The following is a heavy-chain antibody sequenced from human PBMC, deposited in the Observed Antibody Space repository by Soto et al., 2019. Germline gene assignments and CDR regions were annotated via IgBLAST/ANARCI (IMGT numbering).Heavy chain of an antibody. CDR2: IVVGSGNT. Sequence: SVKVWFRASGLTFIYSAVQWVRQIRGRRLEWIGWIVVGSGNTNYAQDFQGRVTIKRDMSTDTVYMELSSLSSEDSAVFFCAADVLTYGNGGYFFDGFDTWGQGTKVTVSS. CDR3: AADVLTYGNGGYFFDGFDT. D-gene: IGHD2-15*01. J-gene: IGHJ3*02. CDR1: GLTFIYSA. V-gene: IGHV1-58*01.